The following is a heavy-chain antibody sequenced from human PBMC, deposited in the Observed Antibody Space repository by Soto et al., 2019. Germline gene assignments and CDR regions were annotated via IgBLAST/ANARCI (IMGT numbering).Heavy chain of an antibody. CDR3: ARVEGDYYDSSGYYP. CDR2: IYYSGST. CDR1: GGSISSGDYY. Sequence: SETLSLTCTVSGGSISSGDYYWSWIRQPPGKGLEWIGYIYYSGSTYYNPSLKSRVTISVDTSKNQFSLKLSSVTAADTAVYYCARVEGDYYDSSGYYPWGQGTLVTVSS. V-gene: IGHV4-30-4*01. D-gene: IGHD3-22*01. J-gene: IGHJ5*02.